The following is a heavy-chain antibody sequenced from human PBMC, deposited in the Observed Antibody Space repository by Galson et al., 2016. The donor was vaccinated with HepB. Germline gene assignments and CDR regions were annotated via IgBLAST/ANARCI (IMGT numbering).Heavy chain of an antibody. J-gene: IGHJ2*01. D-gene: IGHD1-26*01. V-gene: IGHV3-30-3*01. CDR3: ARIRLVGATQMNWYLDF. Sequence: CAASGFTFNSYSMHWVRQSPGKGLEWVAVTSYDGSSNHYADSVKGRFTISRDNSKDTLYLQMNSLRPEDTAIYYCARIRLVGATQMNWYLDFWGRGTQVVVSS. CDR1: GFTFNSYS. CDR2: TSYDGSSN.